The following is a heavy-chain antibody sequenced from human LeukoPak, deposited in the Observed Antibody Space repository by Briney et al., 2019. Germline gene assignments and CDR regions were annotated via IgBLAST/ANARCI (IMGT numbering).Heavy chain of an antibody. J-gene: IGHJ4*02. CDR1: GYTFTSYG. Sequence: ASVKVSCKVSGYTFTSYGISWVRQAPGQGLEWMGWISAYNGNTNYAQKLQGRVTMTTDTSTSTAYMELRSLRSDDTAVYYCAREPGESWFGEPYFDYWGQGTLVTVSS. CDR3: AREPGESWFGEPYFDY. D-gene: IGHD3-10*01. CDR2: ISAYNGNT. V-gene: IGHV1-18*01.